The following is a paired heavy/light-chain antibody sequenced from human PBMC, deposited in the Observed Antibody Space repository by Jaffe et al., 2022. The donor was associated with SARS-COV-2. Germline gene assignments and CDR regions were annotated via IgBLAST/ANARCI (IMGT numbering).Light chain of an antibody. J-gene: IGLJ3*02. V-gene: IGLV2-8*01. CDR2: DVN. Sequence: QSALTQPPSASGSPGQSVTISCTGTSGDVGGYNSVSWYQQHPGKAPKLMIYDVNKRPSGVPDRFSGSKSGNTASLTVSGLQAEDEANYYCASYGGSNNVVFGGGTRLTVL. CDR3: ASYGGSNNVV. CDR1: SGDVGGYNS.
Heavy chain of an antibody. CDR1: GFTFTDYY. J-gene: IGHJ4*02. D-gene: IGHD5-12*01. CDR2: ISSSGSTI. CDR3: ATGERAIDY. Sequence: QVQLVESGGGLVQPGGSLRLSCAASGFTFTDYYMSWVRQAPGKGLEWLSYISSSGSTISYADSVKGRFTISRDNAKNSLYLQMNSLRAEDTAVYYCATGERAIDYWGQGALVTVSS. V-gene: IGHV3-11*01.